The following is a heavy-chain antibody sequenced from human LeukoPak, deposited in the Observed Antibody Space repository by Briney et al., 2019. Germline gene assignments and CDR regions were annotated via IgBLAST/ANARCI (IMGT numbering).Heavy chain of an antibody. Sequence: GGSLRLSCAPSGFIFSESTMHWVSQAPGKGPEWVGRIGSRSNGFATKYSESVKGRFTISRDDSKNMAYLQMNSLKIEDTAVYYCTRGRYGSGSFDYWGQGTLVTVSS. CDR1: GFIFSEST. J-gene: IGHJ4*02. CDR3: TRGRYGSGSFDY. D-gene: IGHD3-10*01. CDR2: IGSRSNGFAT. V-gene: IGHV3-73*01.